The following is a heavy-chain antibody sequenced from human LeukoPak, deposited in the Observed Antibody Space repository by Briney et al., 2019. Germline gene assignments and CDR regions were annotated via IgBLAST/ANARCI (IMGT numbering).Heavy chain of an antibody. D-gene: IGHD3-22*01. CDR2: ISGSGGTT. CDR1: AFTFISSA. Sequence: VGSLRRSCAASAFTFISSAMSWVRQAPGKGLEWVSAISGSGGTTYYADSVKGRFTISRDNSKTKLYLHINSLSAEDTAVYYGAKGTGYYYDSANYFDSWGQGTLVTVSS. CDR3: AKGTGYYYDSANYFDS. J-gene: IGHJ4*02. V-gene: IGHV3-23*01.